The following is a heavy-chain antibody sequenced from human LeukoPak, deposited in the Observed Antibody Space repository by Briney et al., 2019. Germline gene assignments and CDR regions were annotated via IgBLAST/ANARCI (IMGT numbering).Heavy chain of an antibody. J-gene: IGHJ4*02. CDR3: ASRSESSGWYRDY. CDR2: INHSGST. D-gene: IGHD6-19*01. Sequence: SETLSLTCAVYGGSFSGYYWSRIRQPPGKGLEWIGEINHSGSTNYNPSLKSRVTISVDTSKNQFSLKLSTVTAADTAVYYCASRSESSGWYRDYWGQGTLVTVSS. V-gene: IGHV4-34*01. CDR1: GGSFSGYY.